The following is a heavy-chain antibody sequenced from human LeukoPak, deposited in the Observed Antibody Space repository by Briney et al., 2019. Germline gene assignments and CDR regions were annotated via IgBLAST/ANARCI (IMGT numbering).Heavy chain of an antibody. V-gene: IGHV3-48*01. CDR3: AREHVYYYDSSGVAFDI. D-gene: IGHD3-22*01. J-gene: IGHJ3*02. CDR2: ISSSSSTI. CDR1: GFTFSSFS. Sequence: GGSLRLSCAASGFTFSSFSMNWVRQAPGKGLEWVSYISSSSSTIYYADSVKGRFTTSRDNAKNSLYLQMNSLRAEDTAVYYCAREHVYYYDSSGVAFDIWGQGTMVTVSS.